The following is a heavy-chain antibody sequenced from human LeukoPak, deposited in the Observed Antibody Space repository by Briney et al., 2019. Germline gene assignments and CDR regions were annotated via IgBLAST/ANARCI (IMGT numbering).Heavy chain of an antibody. CDR2: IDTNTGSP. V-gene: IGHV7-4-1*02. CDR1: GYTFSSCA. J-gene: IGHJ4*02. CDR3: AIHLSDSSGYFSY. Sequence: ASVKVSCKASGYTFSSCAINWVRQAPGQGLEYMGWIDTNTGSPTFAQGFTGRYVFSLDTSVSTAYLQVSSLKAEDTAVYYCAIHLSDSSGYFSYWGQGALVTVSS. D-gene: IGHD3-22*01.